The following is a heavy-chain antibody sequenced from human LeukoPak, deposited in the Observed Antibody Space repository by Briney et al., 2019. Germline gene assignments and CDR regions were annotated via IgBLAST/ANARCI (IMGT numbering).Heavy chain of an antibody. CDR3: ARGGTAMVPYYYYGMDV. D-gene: IGHD5-18*01. Sequence: PGRSLRLSCAASGFTFSSYAMHWVRQAPGKGLEWVANIKQDGSEKYYVDSVKGRFTISRDNAKNSLYLQMNSLRVEDTAVYYCARGGTAMVPYYYYGMDVWGQGTTVTVSS. V-gene: IGHV3-7*03. J-gene: IGHJ6*02. CDR1: GFTFSSYA. CDR2: IKQDGSEK.